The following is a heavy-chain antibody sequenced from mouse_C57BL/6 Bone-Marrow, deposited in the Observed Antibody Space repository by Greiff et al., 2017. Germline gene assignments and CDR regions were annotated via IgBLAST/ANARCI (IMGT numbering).Heavy chain of an antibody. CDR2: IHPNSGST. CDR1: GYTFTSYW. CDR3: ARLYDYRRGAMDY. D-gene: IGHD2-4*01. Sequence: QVQLQQPGAELVKPGASVKLSCKASGYTFTSYWMHWVKQRPGQGLEWIGMIHPNSGSTNYNEKFKSKATLTVDKSSSTAYTQLSSLTSEDSAVYYCARLYDYRRGAMDYWGQGTSVTVSS. V-gene: IGHV1-64*01. J-gene: IGHJ4*01.